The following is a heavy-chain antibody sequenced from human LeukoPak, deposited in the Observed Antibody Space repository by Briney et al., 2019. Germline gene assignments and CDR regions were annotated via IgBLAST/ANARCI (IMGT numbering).Heavy chain of an antibody. CDR1: GFTFSSYW. Sequence: PGGSLRLSCAASGFTFSSYWMSWVRQAPGKGLEWVANIKQDGSEKYYVDSVKGRFTISRDNAKNSLYLQMNSLRAEDTAVYYCARDGGDYGDYGIDWFDPWGQGTLVTVSS. V-gene: IGHV3-7*01. CDR3: ARDGGDYGDYGIDWFDP. J-gene: IGHJ5*02. CDR2: IKQDGSEK. D-gene: IGHD4-17*01.